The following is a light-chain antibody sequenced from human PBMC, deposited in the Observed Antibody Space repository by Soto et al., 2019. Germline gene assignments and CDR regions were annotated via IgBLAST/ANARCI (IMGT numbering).Light chain of an antibody. CDR2: GAS. Sequence: DIQMTQSPSAMSASVGDRVTISCRASQGINYSLAWFQQKPGKVPKRLIYGASTLEGGVPSRFRGSGSGTEFTLTITSLKPEDIGTYFCLQHNTYPFTFGGGTKVEI. CDR1: QGINYS. J-gene: IGKJ4*01. CDR3: LQHNTYPFT. V-gene: IGKV1-17*03.